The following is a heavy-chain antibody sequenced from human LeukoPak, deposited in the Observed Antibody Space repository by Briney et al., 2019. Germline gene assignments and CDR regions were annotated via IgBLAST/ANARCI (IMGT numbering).Heavy chain of an antibody. CDR3: ARTYDFGRGPPGDAFDN. CDR1: GFTFTIFG. D-gene: IGHD3-3*01. V-gene: IGHV3-48*01. J-gene: IGHJ3*02. Sequence: GGSLRLSCAASGFTFTIFGLNWVRQAPGKGPEWVSYIDARSGITYYADSVQGRFTISRDNAKESVFLQMNSLRVDDTAVYYCARTYDFGRGPPGDAFDNWGPGTWVTVSS. CDR2: IDARSGIT.